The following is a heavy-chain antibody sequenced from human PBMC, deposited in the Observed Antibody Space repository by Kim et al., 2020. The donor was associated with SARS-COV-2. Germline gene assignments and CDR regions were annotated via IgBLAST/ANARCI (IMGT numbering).Heavy chain of an antibody. D-gene: IGHD3-10*01. CDR2: IIPIFGTA. CDR1: GGTFSSYA. CDR3: ARSGELNTPPSPDY. Sequence: SVKVSCKASGGTFSSYAISWVRQAPGQGLEWMGGIIPIFGTANYAQKFQGRVTITADESTSTAYMELSSLRSEDTAVYYCARSGELNTPPSPDYWGQGTLVTVSS. V-gene: IGHV1-69*13. J-gene: IGHJ4*02.